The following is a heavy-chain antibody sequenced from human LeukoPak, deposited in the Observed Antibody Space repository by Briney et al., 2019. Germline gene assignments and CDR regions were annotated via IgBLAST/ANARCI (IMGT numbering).Heavy chain of an antibody. CDR3: APFIHLDYYFDY. J-gene: IGHJ4*02. CDR2: IKQDGSEK. CDR1: GFTFSSYW. V-gene: IGHV3-7*01. Sequence: PGGSLRLSCAASGFTFSSYWMSWVRQAPGKGLEWVANIKQDGSEKYYVDSVKGRFTISRDNAKDSLYLQMNSLRAEDTAVYYCAPFIHLDYYFDYWGQGTLVTVSS. D-gene: IGHD3/OR15-3a*01.